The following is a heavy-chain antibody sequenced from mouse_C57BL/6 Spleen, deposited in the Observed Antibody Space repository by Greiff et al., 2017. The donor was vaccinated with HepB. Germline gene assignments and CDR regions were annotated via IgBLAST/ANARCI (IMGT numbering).Heavy chain of an antibody. V-gene: IGHV1-59*01. CDR2: IDPSDSYT. J-gene: IGHJ3*01. CDR1: GYTFTSYW. D-gene: IGHD3-2*02. CDR3: ARGEAQAPFAY. Sequence: VQLQQPGAELVRPGTSVKLSCKASGYTFTSYWMHWVKQRPGQGLEWIGVIDPSDSYTNYNQKFKGKATLTVDTSSSTAYMQLSSLTSEDSAVYYCARGEAQAPFAYWGQGTLVTVSA.